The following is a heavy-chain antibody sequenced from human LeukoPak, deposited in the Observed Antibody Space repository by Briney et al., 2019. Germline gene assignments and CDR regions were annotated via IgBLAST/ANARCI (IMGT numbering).Heavy chain of an antibody. CDR3: ARSGTAIVNFDY. D-gene: IGHD5-18*01. V-gene: IGHV4-39*07. J-gene: IGHJ4*02. Sequence: SETLSLTCTVSGGSISSSTYYWGWIRQPPGKGLEWIGSIYYSGSTYYNPSLKSRLTISVDTAKNQISLKLSSVTAADTAVYYCARSGTAIVNFDYWGQGTLVTVSS. CDR1: GGSISSSTYY. CDR2: IYYSGST.